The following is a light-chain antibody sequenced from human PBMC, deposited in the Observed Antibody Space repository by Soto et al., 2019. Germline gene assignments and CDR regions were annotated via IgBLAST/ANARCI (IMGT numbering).Light chain of an antibody. CDR3: LQHTSYPWT. V-gene: IGKV1-17*03. CDR1: QGISKY. Sequence: DIQMNQSPSAMSAYVGDRVPITCRASQGISKYLAWFQQRQGKVPRRLVYAASSLQSGVPSRFSGSGSGTEFTLTISSLQPEDFGTYYCLQHTSYPWTFGQGTKVEI. CDR2: AAS. J-gene: IGKJ1*01.